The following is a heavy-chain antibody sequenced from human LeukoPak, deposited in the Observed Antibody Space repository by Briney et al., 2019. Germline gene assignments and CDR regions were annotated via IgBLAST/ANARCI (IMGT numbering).Heavy chain of an antibody. Sequence: GGSLRLSCAVSGFTFSSYAMSWVRQAPGKGLEWVSHISGSGGSTYYADSVKGRFTISRDNSMNTLYLQMNSLRAEDTAVYFCAKGRDSSGRQYFQHWGQGTLVTVS. CDR3: AKGRDSSGRQYFQH. J-gene: IGHJ1*01. CDR1: GFTFSSYA. CDR2: ISGSGGST. V-gene: IGHV3-23*01. D-gene: IGHD3-22*01.